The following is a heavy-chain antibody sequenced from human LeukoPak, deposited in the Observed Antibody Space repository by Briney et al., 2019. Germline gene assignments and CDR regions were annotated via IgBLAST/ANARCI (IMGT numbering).Heavy chain of an antibody. Sequence: GGSLRLSCAASGFTFSDHYMDWVRQAPGKGLEWVGRSRNKANSHTTEYAASVKGRFTVSRDDSKNSLYLQMNSLKTEDTAVYFCARNYYDSSRYYADYWGQGTLVTVSS. CDR3: ARNYYDSSRYYADY. CDR2: SRNKANSHTT. CDR1: GFTFSDHY. D-gene: IGHD3-22*01. J-gene: IGHJ4*02. V-gene: IGHV3-72*01.